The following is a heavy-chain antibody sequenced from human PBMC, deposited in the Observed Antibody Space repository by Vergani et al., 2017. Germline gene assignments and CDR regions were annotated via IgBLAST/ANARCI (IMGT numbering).Heavy chain of an antibody. CDR2: ISSSSSYI. D-gene: IGHD3-10*01. J-gene: IGHJ4*02. CDR1: GFTFSSYS. Sequence: EVQLVESGGGLVKPGGSLRLSCAASGFTFSSYSMNWVRQAPGKGLEWVSSISSSSSYIYYADSVKGRFTISRDNSKNTLYLQMNSLRAEDTAVYYCAKAREDMVRGVTLIDYWGQGTLVTVSS. CDR3: AKAREDMVRGVTLIDY. V-gene: IGHV3-21*04.